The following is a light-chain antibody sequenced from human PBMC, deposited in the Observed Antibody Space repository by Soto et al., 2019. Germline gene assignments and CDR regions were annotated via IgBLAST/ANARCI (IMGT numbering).Light chain of an antibody. CDR2: DAS. J-gene: IGKJ1*01. V-gene: IGKV1-5*01. CDR3: QQYNSLTWT. CDR1: QSISSW. Sequence: DIQMTQSPSTLSASVGDRVTITCRASQSISSWLAWYQQKPGKAPKLLIYDASSLESGVPSRFSGSGSGTEFTLTISSLQPDDFETYYCQQYNSLTWTFGQGTKVEIK.